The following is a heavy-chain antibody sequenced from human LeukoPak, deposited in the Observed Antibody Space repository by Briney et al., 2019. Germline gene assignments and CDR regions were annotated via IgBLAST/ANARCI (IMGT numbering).Heavy chain of an antibody. CDR1: RGTFSSYA. V-gene: IGHV1-69*04. Sequence: SVKVSCKASRGTFSSYAISWVRQAPGQGLEWMGRIIPIFGIANYAQKFQGRVTITADKSTSTAYMELSSLRSEGTAVYYCARDQGRSSGWLDYWGQGTLVTVSS. CDR3: ARDQGRSSGWLDY. J-gene: IGHJ4*02. D-gene: IGHD6-19*01. CDR2: IIPIFGIA.